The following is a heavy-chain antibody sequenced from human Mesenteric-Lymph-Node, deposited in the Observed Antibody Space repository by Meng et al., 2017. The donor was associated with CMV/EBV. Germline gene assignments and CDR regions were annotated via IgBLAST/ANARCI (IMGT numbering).Heavy chain of an antibody. CDR2: ISLNGGSV. CDR1: GFTFDEYA. CDR3: VRDGQLDY. J-gene: IGHJ4*02. Sequence: SLKISCAASGFTFDEYAMHWVRQAPGKGLEWVSGISLNGGSVGYADSVKGRFTVSRDNAKNSLYLQMNSLRTEDTALYYCVRDGQLDYWGQGTLVTVSS. D-gene: IGHD5-24*01. V-gene: IGHV3-9*01.